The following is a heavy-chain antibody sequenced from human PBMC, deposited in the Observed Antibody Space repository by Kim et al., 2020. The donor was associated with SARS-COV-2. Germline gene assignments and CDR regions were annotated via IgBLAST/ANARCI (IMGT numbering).Heavy chain of an antibody. V-gene: IGHV3-7*01. CDR3: VREETSLAYYGLVV. CDR2: IKTDGSDL. CDR1: GLTITDYW. Sequence: GGSLRLSCVGSGLTITDYWMTWVRQAPGKGLEWVAKIKTDGSDLYYADSVRGRFTTSRDNAKNSLYLQMNSLRDEDTGIYYCVREETSLAYYGLVVWGQG. J-gene: IGHJ6*02. D-gene: IGHD3-16*01.